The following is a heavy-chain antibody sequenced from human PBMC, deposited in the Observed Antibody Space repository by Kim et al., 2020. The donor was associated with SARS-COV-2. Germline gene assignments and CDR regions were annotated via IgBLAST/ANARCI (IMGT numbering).Heavy chain of an antibody. J-gene: IGHJ4*02. CDR1: GFTFSRYW. CDR3: ARGGAEPAREHEY. CDR2: LNTDGSTT. V-gene: IGHV3-74*01. D-gene: IGHD2-2*01. Sequence: GGSLRLSCAASGFTFSRYWMHWVRQAPGKGLVWVSRLNTDGSTTTYADSVKGRFTISRDNAKNTVYLQMNSLRAEDTAVYYCARGGAEPAREHEYWDLGTRVPVPA.